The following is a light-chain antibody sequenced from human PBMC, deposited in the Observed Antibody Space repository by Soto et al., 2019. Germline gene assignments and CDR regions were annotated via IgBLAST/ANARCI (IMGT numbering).Light chain of an antibody. J-gene: IGKJ5*01. CDR2: EVS. V-gene: IGKV2D-29*01. CDR3: MQSVQLPIT. CDR1: QSLLLGDGKTY. Sequence: DVVMTQSPLSLPVTLGQPASISCKSTQSLLLGDGKTYLYWYLQKSGQPPQLLIYEVSNRFSGVPDRFSGSGSGTDFTLKISRVEAEDVGVYYCMQSVQLPITFGQGTRLEIK.